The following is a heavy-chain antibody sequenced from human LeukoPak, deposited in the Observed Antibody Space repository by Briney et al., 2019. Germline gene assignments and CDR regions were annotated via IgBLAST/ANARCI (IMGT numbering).Heavy chain of an antibody. Sequence: ASVKVSCKASGYTFTSYGISWVRQATGQGLEWMGWMNPNGGNTGYAQKFQGRVTMTRNTSISTAYMELSSLRSEDTAVYYCARSDITMVRGAPTHYYYYYMDVWGKGTTVTISS. J-gene: IGHJ6*03. CDR3: ARSDITMVRGAPTHYYYYYMDV. V-gene: IGHV1-8*02. D-gene: IGHD3-10*01. CDR2: MNPNGGNT. CDR1: GYTFTSYG.